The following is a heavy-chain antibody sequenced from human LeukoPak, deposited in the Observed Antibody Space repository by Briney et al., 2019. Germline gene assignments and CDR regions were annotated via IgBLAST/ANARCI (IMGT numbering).Heavy chain of an antibody. Sequence: GGSLRLSCAASGFTFSSYGMHWVRQAPGKGLEWVAVISYGGSNKYYADSVKGRFTISRDNSKNTLDLQMNSLRAEDTAVYYCARDKDVGATLFAYWGQGTLVTVSS. J-gene: IGHJ4*02. CDR3: ARDKDVGATLFAY. CDR2: ISYGGSNK. D-gene: IGHD1-26*01. V-gene: IGHV3-30*03. CDR1: GFTFSSYG.